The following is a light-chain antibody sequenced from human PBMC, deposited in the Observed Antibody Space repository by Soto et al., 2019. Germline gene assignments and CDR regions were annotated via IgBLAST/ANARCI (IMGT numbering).Light chain of an antibody. Sequence: QSALTQPASVSGSPGQSITISCTGTSSDVWSYNLVSWYQQHPGKAPKLMIYEGSKRPSGVSNRFSGSKSGNTASLTISGLQAEDEADYYCCSYAGSSTFEFGGGTKLTVL. CDR2: EGS. CDR3: CSYAGSSTFE. J-gene: IGLJ2*01. CDR1: SSDVWSYNL. V-gene: IGLV2-23*03.